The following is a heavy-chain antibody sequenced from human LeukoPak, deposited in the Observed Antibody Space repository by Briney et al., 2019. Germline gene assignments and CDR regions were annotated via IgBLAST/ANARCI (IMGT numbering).Heavy chain of an antibody. Sequence: PSETLSLTCTVSGGSISSYYWSWIRQPPGKGLEWIGYIHYSGSTNYNPSLKSRVTISVDTSKNQFSLKLSSVTAADTAVYYCARPYSSSWHSPFGYWGQGTLVTVSS. CDR3: ARPYSSSWHSPFGY. V-gene: IGHV4-59*08. D-gene: IGHD6-13*01. CDR2: IHYSGST. CDR1: GGSISSYY. J-gene: IGHJ4*02.